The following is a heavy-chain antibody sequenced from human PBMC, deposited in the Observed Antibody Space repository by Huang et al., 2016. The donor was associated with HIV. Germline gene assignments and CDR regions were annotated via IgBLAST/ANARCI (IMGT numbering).Heavy chain of an antibody. D-gene: IGHD1-26*01. Sequence: QVQLVESGGGVVQPGRSLRLSCAAFGLTFNTFDMPWVRQAPGKGLGWVAIRSYDGSSKYQAYSVKGRFTISRDKSKNTVYLQMNSLRVEDTAVYYCAKDGRGSGTYYDYFEYWGQGTLVTVSS. J-gene: IGHJ4*02. CDR2: RSYDGSSK. V-gene: IGHV3-30*18. CDR1: GLTFNTFD. CDR3: AKDGRGSGTYYDYFEY.